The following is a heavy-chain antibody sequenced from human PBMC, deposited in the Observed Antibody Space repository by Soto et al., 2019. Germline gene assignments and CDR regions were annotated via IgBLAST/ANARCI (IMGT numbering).Heavy chain of an antibody. CDR3: ARDAPPEAS. Sequence: QVQLVQSGAEVKKPGASVKVSCKASGYTFTSYAISWVRQAPGQGLEWMGWISAYNGNTNYAQKLQGRVTMTTDTPPTTAYLERGSLRSDDTAVYYCARDAPPEASWGQGTLVTVSS. V-gene: IGHV1-18*01. J-gene: IGHJ5*02. CDR1: GYTFTSYA. CDR2: ISAYNGNT.